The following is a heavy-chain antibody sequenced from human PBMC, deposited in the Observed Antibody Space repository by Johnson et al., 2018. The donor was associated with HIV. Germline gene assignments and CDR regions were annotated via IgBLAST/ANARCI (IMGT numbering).Heavy chain of an antibody. CDR2: IRYDGSNK. CDR3: AKDGGITIFGVVMSDDAFDI. D-gene: IGHD3-3*01. V-gene: IGHV3-30*02. CDR1: GFTFSNFG. Sequence: QEQLVESGGGVVQPGGCLRLSCAASGFTFSNFGMHWVRQAPGKGLEWVTFIRYDGSNKYYADSVKGRFTISRDNSKNTLYLQMNSLRAEDTAVYYCAKDGGITIFGVVMSDDAFDIWGQGTMVTVSS. J-gene: IGHJ3*02.